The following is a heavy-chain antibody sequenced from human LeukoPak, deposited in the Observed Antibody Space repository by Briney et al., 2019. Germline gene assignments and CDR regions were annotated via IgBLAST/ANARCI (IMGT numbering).Heavy chain of an antibody. CDR3: ARAVSGRFDC. CDR1: GGSISSYY. Sequence: PSETLSLTCTVSGGSISSYYWSWIRQPPGKGLEWIGYIYYSGSTNYNPSLKSRVTISVDTSKNQFSLKLSSVTAADTAIYYCARAVSGRFDCWGQGTLVTVSS. V-gene: IGHV4-59*08. CDR2: IYYSGST. J-gene: IGHJ4*02. D-gene: IGHD6-19*01.